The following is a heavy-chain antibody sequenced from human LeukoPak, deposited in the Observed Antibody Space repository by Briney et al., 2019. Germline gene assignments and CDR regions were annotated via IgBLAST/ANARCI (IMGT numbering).Heavy chain of an antibody. CDR2: IYYSGST. D-gene: IGHD3-16*01. Sequence: KPSETLSLTCTVSGGSISSYYWSWIRQPPGKGLEWIGYIYYSGSTNYNPSLKSRVTISVDTSKNQFSLKLSSVTAADTAVYYCARLAVSGYNFDPWGQGTLVTVSS. J-gene: IGHJ5*02. V-gene: IGHV4-59*08. CDR3: ARLAVSGYNFDP. CDR1: GGSISSYY.